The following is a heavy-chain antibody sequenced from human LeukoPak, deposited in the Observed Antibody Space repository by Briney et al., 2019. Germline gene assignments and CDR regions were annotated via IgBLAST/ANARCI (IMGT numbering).Heavy chain of an antibody. D-gene: IGHD3-3*01. Sequence: SETLSLTCTVSGGSISSSSYYWGWIRQPPGKGLEWIGNIFYSGTTYYNPSLKSRVTISIDTSKNQFSLKLTYVTAADTAVYYCARTPSTIFGVVSPFDYCGQGTLVTVSS. CDR1: GGSISSSSYY. J-gene: IGHJ4*02. CDR3: ARTPSTIFGVVSPFDY. CDR2: IFYSGTT. V-gene: IGHV4-39*01.